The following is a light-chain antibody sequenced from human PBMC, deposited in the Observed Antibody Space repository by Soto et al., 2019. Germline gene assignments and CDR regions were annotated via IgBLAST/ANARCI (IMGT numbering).Light chain of an antibody. CDR2: SAS. J-gene: IGKJ1*01. V-gene: IGKV1-16*01. CDR3: QQYYRYPWV. Sequence: IQTTQSPSSLSASVGDRVTITCGASQGISTYVGWYQQKPGKVPQSLIYSASSLQSGVPSRFSASGSGTEFTLTISDMQPDDFATYYCQQYYRYPWVFGQGTKVDIK. CDR1: QGISTY.